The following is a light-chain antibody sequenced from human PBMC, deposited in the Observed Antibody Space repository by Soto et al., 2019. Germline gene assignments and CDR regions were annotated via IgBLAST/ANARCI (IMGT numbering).Light chain of an antibody. CDR1: QSVSSN. CDR3: QQYDAWPT. Sequence: EIVLTQSPGTLSLSPGEIATLSFWASQSVSSNYLAWYQQKPGQAPRLLIYGPSTRASGIPARFSGSASGTEFTLTISSLQSEDFAVYFCQQYDAWPTFGQGTKVDIK. V-gene: IGKV3-15*01. J-gene: IGKJ1*01. CDR2: GPS.